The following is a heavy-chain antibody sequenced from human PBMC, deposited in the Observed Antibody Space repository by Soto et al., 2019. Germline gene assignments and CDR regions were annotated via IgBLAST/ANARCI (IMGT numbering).Heavy chain of an antibody. CDR1: GGTFSSYA. J-gene: IGHJ4*02. CDR2: IIPIFGTA. D-gene: IGHD1-26*01. Sequence: ASVKVSCKASGGTFSSYAISWVRQAPGQGLEWMGGIIPIFGTANYAQKFQGRVTITADKSTSTAYMELSSLRSEDTAVYYCAGGLYSGSCSRSHPFDYWGQGTLVTVSS. CDR3: AGGLYSGSCSRSHPFDY. V-gene: IGHV1-69*06.